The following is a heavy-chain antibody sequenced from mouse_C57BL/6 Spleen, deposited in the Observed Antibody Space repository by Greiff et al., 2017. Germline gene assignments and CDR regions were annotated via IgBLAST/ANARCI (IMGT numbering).Heavy chain of an antibody. CDR1: GFSLSTFGMG. D-gene: IGHD2-2*01. CDR2: IWWDDDK. J-gene: IGHJ4*01. V-gene: IGHV8-8*01. Sequence: QVTLKESGPGILQPSQTLSLTCSFSGFSLSTFGMGVGWIRQPSGKGLEWLAHIWWDDDKYYNPALKSRLTISKDTSKNQVFLKIANVDTADTAAYYCSRILVTTGGYYAMDYWGQGTSVTVSS. CDR3: SRILVTTGGYYAMDY.